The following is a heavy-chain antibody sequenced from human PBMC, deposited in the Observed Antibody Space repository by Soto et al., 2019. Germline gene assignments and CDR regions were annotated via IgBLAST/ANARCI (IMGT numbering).Heavy chain of an antibody. V-gene: IGHV3-21*01. CDR1: GFTFIRYT. CDR3: AREDEDASYNLDY. CDR2: ISSTTNSI. J-gene: IGHJ4*02. Sequence: GGSLRLSCAASGFTFIRYTMNWVRQAPGKGLEWVSSISSTTNSIYYADSVKGRFTISRDNADNSLHLQMNSLRAEDTAVYYCAREDEDASYNLDYWGQGNLVTVSS. D-gene: IGHD3-10*01.